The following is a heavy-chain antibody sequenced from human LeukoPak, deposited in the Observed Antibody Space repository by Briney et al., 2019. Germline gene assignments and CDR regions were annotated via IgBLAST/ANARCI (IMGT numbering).Heavy chain of an antibody. CDR3: ASDNYYDSRVGAFDI. J-gene: IGHJ3*02. CDR2: IIPILGIA. D-gene: IGHD3-22*01. CDR1: GGTFSSYA. V-gene: IGHV1-69*04. Sequence: SVTVSCKASGGTFSSYAISWVRQAPGQGLEWMGRIIPILGIANYAQKFQGRVTITADKSTSTAYMELSSLRSEDTAVYYCASDNYYDSRVGAFDIWGQGTMVTVSS.